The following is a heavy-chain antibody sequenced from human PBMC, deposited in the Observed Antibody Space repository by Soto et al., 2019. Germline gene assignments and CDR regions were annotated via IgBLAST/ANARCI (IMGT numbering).Heavy chain of an antibody. CDR2: MNPNSGNT. D-gene: IGHD2-2*01. V-gene: IGHV1-8*01. CDR3: AYYCLRTSCRNGDYFGIAA. J-gene: IGHJ6*02. CDR1: GYTFTSYD. Sequence: QVQLVQSGAEVKKPGASVKVSCKASGYTFTSYDINWVRQATGQGLEWMGWMNPNSGNTGYAQKFQGRVTMTRNTSDRIADIEMGSLRAVESAVNSCAYYCLRTSCRNGDYFGIAAWGQGTMVTVSS.